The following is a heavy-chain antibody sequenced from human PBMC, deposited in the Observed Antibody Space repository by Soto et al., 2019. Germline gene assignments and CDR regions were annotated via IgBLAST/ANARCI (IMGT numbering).Heavy chain of an antibody. CDR3: ARSLNWGSRWGFDY. CDR2: IIPIFGTA. D-gene: IGHD7-27*01. CDR1: GGTFSSYA. J-gene: IGHJ4*02. V-gene: IGHV1-69*13. Sequence: GASVKVTFKASGGTFSSYAISWLRQAPGQGLEWMGGIIPIFGTANYAQKFQGRVTITADESTSTAYMELSSLRSEDTAVYYCARSLNWGSRWGFDYWGQGTLVTASS.